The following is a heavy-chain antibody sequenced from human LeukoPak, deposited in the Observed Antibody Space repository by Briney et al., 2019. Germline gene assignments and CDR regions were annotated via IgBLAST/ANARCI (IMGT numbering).Heavy chain of an antibody. CDR2: ISSSGSTI. CDR1: GFTFSDYY. D-gene: IGHD3-9*01. CDR3: TATLQGVLRYFDWLLKPSNSVDY. J-gene: IGHJ4*02. V-gene: IGHV3-11*01. Sequence: GGSLRLSCAASGFTFSDYYMSWIRQAPGKGLEWVSYISSSGSTIYYADSVKGRFTISRDNAKNSLYLQMNSLRAEDTAVYYCTATLQGVLRYFDWLLKPSNSVDYWGQGTLVTVSS.